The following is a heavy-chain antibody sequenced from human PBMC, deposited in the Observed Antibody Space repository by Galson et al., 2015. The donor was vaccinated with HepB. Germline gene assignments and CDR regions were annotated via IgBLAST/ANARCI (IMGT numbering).Heavy chain of an antibody. CDR2: FDPEDGET. D-gene: IGHD6-13*01. J-gene: IGHJ5*02. Sequence: SVKVSCKASGYTLTELSMHWVRQAPGKGLEWMGGFDPEDGETIYAQKFQGRVTMTEDTSTDTAYMELSSLRSEDTAVYYCATDGSGIAAAGTIWFDPWGQGTLVTVSS. CDR3: ATDGSGIAAAGTIWFDP. V-gene: IGHV1-24*01. CDR1: GYTLTELS.